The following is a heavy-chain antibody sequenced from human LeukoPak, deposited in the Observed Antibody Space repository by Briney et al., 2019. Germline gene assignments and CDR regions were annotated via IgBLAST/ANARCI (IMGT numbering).Heavy chain of an antibody. CDR2: IYTSGST. CDR3: SRYRTVTKFDY. V-gene: IGHV4-61*02. D-gene: IGHD4-17*01. CDR1: GGTLSSDSYY. J-gene: IGHJ4*02. Sequence: PSETLSLTCTVSGGTLSSDSYYWGCIRQPAGKELEWIGRIYTSGSTNYNPSLNRRVTISVDTSKNQFSLKLSSVTAADTAVYYCSRYRTVTKFDYWGQGTLVTVSS.